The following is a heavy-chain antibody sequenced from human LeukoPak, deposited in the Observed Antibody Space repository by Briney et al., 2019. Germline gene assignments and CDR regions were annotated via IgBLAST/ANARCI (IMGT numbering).Heavy chain of an antibody. CDR1: GFTFSSYA. CDR2: ISGSGGST. D-gene: IGHD5-18*01. CDR3: ARSSGYSYGYHIDY. V-gene: IGHV3-23*01. Sequence: GGSLRLSCAASGFTFSSYAMSWVRQAPGKGLEWVSAISGSGGSTYYADSVKGRFTISRDNSKNMLYLQMNSLRAEDTAVYYCARSSGYSYGYHIDYWGQGTLVTVSS. J-gene: IGHJ4*02.